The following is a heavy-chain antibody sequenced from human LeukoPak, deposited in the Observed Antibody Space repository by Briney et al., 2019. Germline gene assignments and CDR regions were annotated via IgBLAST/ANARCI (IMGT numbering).Heavy chain of an antibody. J-gene: IGHJ6*03. V-gene: IGHV1-69*13. CDR2: LIPIFGTA. Sequence: SVTVSFKASRGTFSTYAISWVRQAPGQGLEWMGGLIPIFGTANYAQKFQGRVTITADESTSTAYMELSSLRSEDTAVYFCARRRVSSSSWYSTYYYYFYMDVWGKGTTVTVSS. CDR3: ARRRVSSSSWYSTYYYYFYMDV. CDR1: RGTFSTYA. D-gene: IGHD6-13*01.